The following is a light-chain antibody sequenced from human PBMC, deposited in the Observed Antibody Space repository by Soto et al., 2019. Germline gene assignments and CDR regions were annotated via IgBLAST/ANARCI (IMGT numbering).Light chain of an antibody. V-gene: IGKV1-9*01. CDR3: QQLNTYPA. J-gene: IGKJ4*01. CDR2: GAS. Sequence: DFPLTQSPSFLSASVGDRVTITCRASQGIGSYLGWYQQAPGKAPKLLIYGASTLQSGVTSRFSGSGSGTDFTLTISSLQHEDFATYYCQQLNTYPAFGGGTKVEI. CDR1: QGIGSY.